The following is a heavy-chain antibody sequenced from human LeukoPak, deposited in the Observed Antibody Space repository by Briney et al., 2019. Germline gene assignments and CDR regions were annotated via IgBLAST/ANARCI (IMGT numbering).Heavy chain of an antibody. CDR1: GFTFTSSA. Sequence: ASVKVSCKASGFTFTSSAVQWVRQARGQRLEWIGWIVVGSGNTNYAQKFQERVTITRDMSTSTAYMELSSLRSEDTVVYYCAAPGTARGAFDIWGQGTMVTVSS. CDR2: IVVGSGNT. CDR3: AAPGTARGAFDI. J-gene: IGHJ3*02. D-gene: IGHD6-6*01. V-gene: IGHV1-58*01.